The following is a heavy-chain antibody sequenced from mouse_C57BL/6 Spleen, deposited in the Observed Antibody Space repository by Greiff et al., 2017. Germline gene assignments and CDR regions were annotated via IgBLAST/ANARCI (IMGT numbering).Heavy chain of an antibody. CDR3: ARDTSGYVAWFAY. Sequence: QVHVKQPGAELVKPGASVKLSCKASGYTFTSYWMQWVKQRPGQGLEWIGEIDPSDSYTNYNQKFKGKATLTVDTSSSTAYMQLSSLTSEDSAVYYCARDTSGYVAWFAYWGQGTLVTVSA. V-gene: IGHV1-50*01. CDR1: GYTFTSYW. D-gene: IGHD3-2*02. CDR2: IDPSDSYT. J-gene: IGHJ3*01.